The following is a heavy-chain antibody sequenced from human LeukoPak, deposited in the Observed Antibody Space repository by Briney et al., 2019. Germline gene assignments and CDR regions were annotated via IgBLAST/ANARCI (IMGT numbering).Heavy chain of an antibody. CDR2: INRSGDST. CDR1: AYTFTSYY. J-gene: IGHJ4*02. D-gene: IGHD2-15*01. V-gene: IGHV1-46*01. CDR3: AGTSSGDTWVFHY. Sequence: GASVKVSCKASAYTFTSYYIHWVRQDPRQGVEWMGIINRSGDSTNYEQTFQGRVTITRDTSKSTVYMEMRRLRSEDTAVYYCAGTSSGDTWVFHYWGQGTLVTVSS.